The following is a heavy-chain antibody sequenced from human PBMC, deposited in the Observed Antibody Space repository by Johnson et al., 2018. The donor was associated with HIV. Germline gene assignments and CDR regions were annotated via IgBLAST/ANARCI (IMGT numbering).Heavy chain of an antibody. CDR2: IKTDGSNT. J-gene: IGHJ3*01. CDR3: AKGGEVWYGAFDF. D-gene: IGHD6-13*01. CDR1: GFTFGGEW. Sequence: VQLVESGGGVVQPGRSLRLSCVASGFTFGGEWMHWVRQAPGQGLVWVSRIKTDGSNTAYADSLRGRFTISGDNAKNSLYLQMNNLRAEDTAVYYCAKGGEVWYGAFDFWGQGTMAIVSS. V-gene: IGHV3-74*02.